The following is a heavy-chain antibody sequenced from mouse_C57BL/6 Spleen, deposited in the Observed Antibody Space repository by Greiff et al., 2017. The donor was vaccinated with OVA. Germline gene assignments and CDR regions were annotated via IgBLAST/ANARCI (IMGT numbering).Heavy chain of an antibody. D-gene: IGHD2-2*01. J-gene: IGHJ4*01. Sequence: EVKLVESGGGLVKPGGSLKLSCAASGFTFSDYGMHWVRQAPEKGLEWVAYISSGSSTISYADTVKGRFTISRDNANNTLFLQMTSLRSEDTAMYYCARNGYDVAMDYWGQGTSVTVSS. CDR3: ARNGYDVAMDY. CDR1: GFTFSDYG. V-gene: IGHV5-17*01. CDR2: ISSGSSTI.